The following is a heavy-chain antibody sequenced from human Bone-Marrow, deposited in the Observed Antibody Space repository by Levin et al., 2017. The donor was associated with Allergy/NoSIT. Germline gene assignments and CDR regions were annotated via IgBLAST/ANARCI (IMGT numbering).Heavy chain of an antibody. CDR3: ARVLFRGGSCYAAGY. D-gene: IGHD2-15*01. V-gene: IGHV3-33*01. CDR1: GFTFSSYG. Sequence: GGSLRLSCAASGFTFSSYGMHWVRQAPGKGLEWVAVIWYDGSNKYYADSVKGRFTISRDNSKNTLYLQMNSLRAEDTAVYYCARVLFRGGSCYAAGYWGQGTLVTVSS. CDR2: IWYDGSNK. J-gene: IGHJ4*02.